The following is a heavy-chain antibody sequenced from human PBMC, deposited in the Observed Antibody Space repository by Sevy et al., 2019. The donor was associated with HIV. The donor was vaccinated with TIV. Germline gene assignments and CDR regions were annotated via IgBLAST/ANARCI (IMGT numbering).Heavy chain of an antibody. CDR3: GRVGIVVGGAFDI. D-gene: IGHD2-15*01. J-gene: IGHJ3*02. V-gene: IGHV3-48*01. Sequence: GGSLRLSCAASGFTFSSYSMNWVRQAPGKGLEWVSYISSSSSTIYYADSVKGRFTMSRDNPKNLLYLQMNSLRAEDTAVYYWGRVGIVVGGAFDIWGQGTMVTVSS. CDR1: GFTFSSYS. CDR2: ISSSSSTI.